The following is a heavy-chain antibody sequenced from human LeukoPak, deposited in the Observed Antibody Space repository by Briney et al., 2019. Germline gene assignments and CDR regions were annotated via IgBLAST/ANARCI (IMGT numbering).Heavy chain of an antibody. Sequence: PGGSLRLSCAASGFTFSNYGMHWVRQAPGKGLEWVAFIRYDGNNKNYADFVKSRFTISRDNSKNTLYLQMNSLRAVDTAVYYCAKYYYGSGGQRYFDYWGQGTLVTVSS. D-gene: IGHD3-10*01. CDR3: AKYYYGSGGQRYFDY. CDR2: IRYDGNNK. CDR1: GFTFSNYG. J-gene: IGHJ4*02. V-gene: IGHV3-30*02.